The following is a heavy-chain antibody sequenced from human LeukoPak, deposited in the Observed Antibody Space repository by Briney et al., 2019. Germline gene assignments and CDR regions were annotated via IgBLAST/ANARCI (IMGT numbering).Heavy chain of an antibody. CDR2: IWHDGSKI. J-gene: IGHJ4*02. D-gene: IGHD6-19*01. CDR3: ASLLVAGVASVDY. V-gene: IGHV3-33*08. CDR1: GFTFSSYA. Sequence: GRSLRLSCAASGFTFSSYAMHWVRQAPGKGLEWVALIWHDGSKIHYADSVRGRLTISRDNSKTTLYLQMNSLRAEDTAVYYCASLLVAGVASVDYWGQGTLVTVSS.